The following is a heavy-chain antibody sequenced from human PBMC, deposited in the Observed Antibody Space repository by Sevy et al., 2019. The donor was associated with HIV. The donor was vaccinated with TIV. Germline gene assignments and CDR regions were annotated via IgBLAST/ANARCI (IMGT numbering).Heavy chain of an antibody. CDR3: AKSLTSFRGMDV. CDR1: GFTFDDSA. J-gene: IGHJ6*02. V-gene: IGHV3-9*01. CDR2: ISWNSDII. Sequence: GGSLRLSCAASGFTFDDSAMHWVRQAPGKGLEWVSTISWNSDIIVYGDSVKGRFTISRDNAKNSLYPQMKSLRAEDTALYYCAKSLTSFRGMDVWGQGTTVTVSS. D-gene: IGHD3-16*01.